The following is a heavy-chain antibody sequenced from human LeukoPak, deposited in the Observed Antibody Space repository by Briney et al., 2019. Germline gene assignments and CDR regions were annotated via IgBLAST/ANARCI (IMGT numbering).Heavy chain of an antibody. D-gene: IGHD3-22*01. CDR1: GYTFTGYY. V-gene: IGHV1-2*02. Sequence: ASVKVSCKASGYTFTGYYMHWVRQAPGQGLEWMGWINPNSGGTNYAQKFQGRVTMTRDTSISTAYMELSRLRSDDTAVYYCARVYYDSSGYDYWGQGTLVTVSS. J-gene: IGHJ4*02. CDR2: INPNSGGT. CDR3: ARVYYDSSGYDY.